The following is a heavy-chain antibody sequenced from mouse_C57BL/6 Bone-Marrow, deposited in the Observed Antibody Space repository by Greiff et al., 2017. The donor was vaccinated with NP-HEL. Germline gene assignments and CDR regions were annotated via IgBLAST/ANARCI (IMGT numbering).Heavy chain of an antibody. D-gene: IGHD1-1*01. CDR1: GFNIKDDY. CDR2: IDPENGDT. CDR3: ILYGSSYYAMDY. Sequence: EVQLQQSGAELVRPGASVKLSCTASGFNIKDDYMHWVKQRPEQGLAWIGWIDPENGDTEYASKFQGKATITADTSSNTAYLQLSSLTSEDTAVYYCILYGSSYYAMDYWGQGTSVTVSS. J-gene: IGHJ4*01. V-gene: IGHV14-4*01.